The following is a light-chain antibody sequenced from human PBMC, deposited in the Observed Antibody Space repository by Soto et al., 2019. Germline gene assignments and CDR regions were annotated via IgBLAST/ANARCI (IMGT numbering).Light chain of an antibody. CDR1: SSDIGGYNY. J-gene: IGLJ1*01. CDR2: DVS. CDR3: CSSISSGTYV. V-gene: IGLV2-14*01. Sequence: QSLLAQPASVSGSPGQSIAISCTGTSSDIGGYNYVSWYQQHPGKAPNLIIYDVSNRPSGVSDRFSGSKSGNTASLTISGLQAEDEADYSCCSSISSGTYVFGTGTKVTVL.